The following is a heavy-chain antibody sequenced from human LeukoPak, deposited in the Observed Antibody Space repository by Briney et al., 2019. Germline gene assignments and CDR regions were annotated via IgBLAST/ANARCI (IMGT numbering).Heavy chain of an antibody. J-gene: IGHJ5*02. CDR2: IYTSGST. V-gene: IGHV4-4*07. Sequence: SETLSLTCTVSGGSISSYYWSWIRQPAGKGLEWIGRIYTSGSTNYNPSLKSRVTMSVDTSKNQFSLKLSSVTAADTAVCYCAREAYCSSTSCQGVFDPWGQGTLVTVSS. CDR1: GGSISSYY. CDR3: AREAYCSSTSCQGVFDP. D-gene: IGHD2-2*01.